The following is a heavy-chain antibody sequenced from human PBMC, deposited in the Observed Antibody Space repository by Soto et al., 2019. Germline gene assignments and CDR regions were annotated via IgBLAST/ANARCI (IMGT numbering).Heavy chain of an antibody. V-gene: IGHV3-23*01. CDR3: TKGYYGSGSSYFDY. J-gene: IGHJ4*02. CDR1: GFPFSSYV. Sequence: HPGGSLRLSCAASGFPFSSYVMSWVRQAPGKGLEWVSGISGGGSNTFYADSVKGRFTISRDNSKNTLFLQMNSLRPEDTALYYCTKGYYGSGSSYFDYWGRGALVTVPQ. D-gene: IGHD3-10*01. CDR2: ISGGGSNT.